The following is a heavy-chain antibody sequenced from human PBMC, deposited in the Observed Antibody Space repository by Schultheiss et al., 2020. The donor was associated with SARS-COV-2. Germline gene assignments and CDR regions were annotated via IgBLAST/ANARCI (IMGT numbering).Heavy chain of an antibody. Sequence: GGSLRLSCAASGFTFSSYGMHWIRQAPGKGLEWVAVISYDGSNKYYADSVKGRFTISRDNAKNTLYLQMNSLRAEDTAVYYCAKGVVSGWTYYFDYWGQGTLVTVSS. J-gene: IGHJ4*02. V-gene: IGHV3-30*18. D-gene: IGHD6-19*01. CDR3: AKGVVSGWTYYFDY. CDR2: ISYDGSNK. CDR1: GFTFSSYG.